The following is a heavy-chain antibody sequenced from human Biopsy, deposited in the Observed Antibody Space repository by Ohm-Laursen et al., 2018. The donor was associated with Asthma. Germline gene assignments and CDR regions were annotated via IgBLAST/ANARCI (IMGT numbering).Heavy chain of an antibody. V-gene: IGHV3-30-3*01. CDR2: GGSYYDGGLK. CDR3: ARDVMEWYLPAFDF. D-gene: IGHD3-3*01. Sequence: SLRLSCAANGFTFRSYAMHWVRQAPGKGLEWVAVGGSYYDGGLKYYADSVNGRFTVSRDDSKNTLYLQMNSLRPDDTAVYYCARDVMEWYLPAFDFWGQGTLVTVSS. J-gene: IGHJ4*02. CDR1: GFTFRSYA.